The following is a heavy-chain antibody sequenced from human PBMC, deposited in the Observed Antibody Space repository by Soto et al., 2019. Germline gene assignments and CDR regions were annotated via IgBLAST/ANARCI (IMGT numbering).Heavy chain of an antibody. D-gene: IGHD3-22*01. J-gene: IGHJ6*02. CDR2: ISGSGGST. CDR1: GFAFSGYA. CDR3: ARKIYDSSGYYYWSYYYYGMDV. Sequence: GGSLRLSCAASGFAFSGYAMSWVRQAPGKGLEWVSAISGSGGSTYYADSVKGRFTISRDNSKNTLYLQMNSLRAEDTAVYYCARKIYDSSGYYYWSYYYYGMDVWGQGTTVTVSS. V-gene: IGHV3-23*01.